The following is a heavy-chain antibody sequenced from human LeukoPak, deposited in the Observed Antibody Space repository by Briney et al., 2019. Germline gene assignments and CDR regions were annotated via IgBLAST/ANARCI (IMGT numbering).Heavy chain of an antibody. Sequence: GGSLRLSCAASGFTFSSYWMSWVRQAPGKGLEWVANIKQDGGEKYYVDSVKGRFTISRDNAKNSLYLQMNSMRAEDTAVYYCARSGWWMATNFDYWGQGTLVTVSS. CDR3: ARSGWWMATNFDY. CDR2: IKQDGGEK. J-gene: IGHJ4*02. D-gene: IGHD5-24*01. V-gene: IGHV3-7*01. CDR1: GFTFSSYW.